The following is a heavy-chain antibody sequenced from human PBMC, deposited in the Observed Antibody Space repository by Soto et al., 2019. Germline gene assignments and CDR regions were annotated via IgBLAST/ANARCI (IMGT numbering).Heavy chain of an antibody. CDR2: LYWDEDK. J-gene: IGHJ4*02. CDR3: AHRPRGYAYYFDY. D-gene: IGHD5-12*01. V-gene: IGHV2-5*05. Sequence: QIPLKESGPTLVKPTQTLMLTCTFSGFSLSTRGVAVGWFRQPPGKALEWLALLYWDEDKWYGPSLKSRLTVTDDTSKHQVVLTMTTMDPVDTATYYCAHRPRGYAYYFDYWGQGTLVTVSS. CDR1: GFSLSTRGVA.